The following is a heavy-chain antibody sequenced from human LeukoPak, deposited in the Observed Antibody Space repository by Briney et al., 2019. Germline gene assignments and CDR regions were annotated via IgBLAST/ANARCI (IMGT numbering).Heavy chain of an antibody. D-gene: IGHD5-12*01. J-gene: IGHJ3*02. CDR2: TYYRSKWNN. CDR3: ARGYGSGYEDI. V-gene: IGHV6-1*01. CDR1: GDSVSSNSAA. Sequence: SQTLSLTCAISGDSVSSNSAAWNWFRQSPSRGLEWLGRTYYRSKWNNDYAVSVKRRITINADTSENQFSLHLNSVTPEDTAVYYCARGYGSGYEDIWGQGTMVTVSS.